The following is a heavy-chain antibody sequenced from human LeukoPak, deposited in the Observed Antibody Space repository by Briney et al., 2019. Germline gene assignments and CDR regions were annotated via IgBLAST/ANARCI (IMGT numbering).Heavy chain of an antibody. CDR3: AADFWSVYGMDV. J-gene: IGHJ6*02. CDR1: GFTFTSSA. Sequence: SVKVSCKASGFTFTSSAMQWVRQARGQRLEWIGWIVVGSGNTKYAQKFQERVTITRDMSTSTAYMELSSLRSEDTAVYYCAADFWSVYGMDVWGQGTTVTVSS. V-gene: IGHV1-58*02. CDR2: IVVGSGNT. D-gene: IGHD3-3*01.